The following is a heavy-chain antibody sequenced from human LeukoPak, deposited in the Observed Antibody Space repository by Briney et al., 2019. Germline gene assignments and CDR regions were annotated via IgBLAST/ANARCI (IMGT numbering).Heavy chain of an antibody. Sequence: SETLSLTCTVSGGSISSYYWSWIRQPPGKGLEWIGYIYYSGSTNYNPSLKSRVTISVDTSKNQFSLKLSSVTAADTAVYYCARHVQGSGYFDYWGQGTLVTVSS. CDR3: ARHVQGSGYFDY. D-gene: IGHD3-22*01. CDR2: IYYSGST. CDR1: GGSISSYY. J-gene: IGHJ4*02. V-gene: IGHV4-59*08.